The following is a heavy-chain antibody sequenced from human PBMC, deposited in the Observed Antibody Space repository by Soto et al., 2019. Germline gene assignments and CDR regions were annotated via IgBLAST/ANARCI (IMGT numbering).Heavy chain of an antibody. J-gene: IGHJ4*02. V-gene: IGHV1-69*13. CDR1: GGTFSSYA. CDR2: IIPIFGTA. CDR3: ARDDPRDGWISFDY. Sequence: SVKVSCKASGGTFSSYAISWVRQAPGQGLEWMGGIIPIFGTANYAQKFQGRVTITADESTSTAYMELSSLRSEDTAVYYCARDDPRDGWISFDYWGQGTLVTVSS. D-gene: IGHD2-2*03.